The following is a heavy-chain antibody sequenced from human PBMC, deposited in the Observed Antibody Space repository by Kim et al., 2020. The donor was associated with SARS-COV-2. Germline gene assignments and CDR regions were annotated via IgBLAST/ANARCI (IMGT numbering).Heavy chain of an antibody. CDR2: ISGSGGST. D-gene: IGHD6-13*01. Sequence: GGSLRLSCAASGFTFSSYAMSWVRQAPGKGLEWVSAISGSGGSTYYADSVKGRFTISRDNSKNTLYLQMNSLRAEDTAVYYCARTNSSSRLRGFDPWGQGTLVTVSS. V-gene: IGHV3-23*01. J-gene: IGHJ5*02. CDR3: ARTNSSSRLRGFDP. CDR1: GFTFSSYA.